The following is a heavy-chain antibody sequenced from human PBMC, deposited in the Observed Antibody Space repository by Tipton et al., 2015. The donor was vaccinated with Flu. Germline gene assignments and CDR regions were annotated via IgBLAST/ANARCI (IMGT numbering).Heavy chain of an antibody. CDR2: IYPTGGGT. V-gene: IGHV1-46*04. Sequence: QLVQSGPEVKEPGASVKVSCKASGYSFSNYGITWVRQAPGQGLEWMGIIYPTGGGTRYAQNLQGRVTMTRDRSTSTVYMELSSLRSEDTATYYCARDRGSGTYTFDIWGQGTMVTVSS. D-gene: IGHD3-10*01. J-gene: IGHJ3*02. CDR1: GYSFSNYG. CDR3: ARDRGSGTYTFDI.